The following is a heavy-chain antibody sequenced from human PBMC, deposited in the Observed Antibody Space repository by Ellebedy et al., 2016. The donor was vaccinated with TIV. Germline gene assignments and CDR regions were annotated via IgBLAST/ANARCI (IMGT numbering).Heavy chain of an antibody. V-gene: IGHV1-69*06. CDR3: ATDAGEYYYYYGMDV. Sequence: SVKVSXXASGGTFSSYAISWVRQAPGQGLEWMGGIIPIFGTANYAQKFQGRVTITADKSTSTAYMELSSLRSEDTAVYYCATDAGEYYYYYGMDVWGQGTTVTVSS. J-gene: IGHJ6*02. CDR1: GGTFSSYA. CDR2: IIPIFGTA.